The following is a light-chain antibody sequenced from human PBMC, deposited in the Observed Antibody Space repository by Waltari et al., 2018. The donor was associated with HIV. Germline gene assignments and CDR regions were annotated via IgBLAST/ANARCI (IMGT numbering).Light chain of an antibody. V-gene: IGLV1-44*01. CDR1: SSNIGRHA. CDR2: GNN. Sequence: QPVLTQPPSASGTPGQRVIISCSGSSSNIGRHAVSWYQHLPGATPPHLIFGNNKRSAGGPDRFSGSKSATSASLAISGLRSVDEADYSCAAWDDSLDGPVFGGGTKLTVL. CDR3: AAWDDSLDGPV. J-gene: IGLJ2*01.